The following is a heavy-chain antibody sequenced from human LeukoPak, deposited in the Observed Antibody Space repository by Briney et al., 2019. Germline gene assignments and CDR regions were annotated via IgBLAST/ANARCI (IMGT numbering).Heavy chain of an antibody. D-gene: IGHD1-26*01. CDR3: ARDEWELLDAFDI. CDR2: IYTSGST. J-gene: IGHJ3*02. V-gene: IGHV4-61*02. Sequence: SQTLSLTCTVSGGSISSGSYYWSWIRQPAGKGLEWIGRIYTSGSTNYNPSLKSRVTMSVDTSKNQFSLKLSSVTAADTAVYYCARDEWELLDAFDIWGQGTMVTVSS. CDR1: GGSISSGSYY.